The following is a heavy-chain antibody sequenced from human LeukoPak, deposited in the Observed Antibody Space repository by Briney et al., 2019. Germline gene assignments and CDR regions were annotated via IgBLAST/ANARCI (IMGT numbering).Heavy chain of an antibody. V-gene: IGHV3-48*04. CDR3: AELGITMIGGV. CDR1: GFTFSSHS. Sequence: GGSLRLSCAASGFTFSSHSMNWVRQAPGKGLEWVSYISRSSGTIYNADSVKGRFTISRDNAKNSLYLQMNSLKAEDTAVYYCAELGITMIGGVWGKGTTVTISS. CDR2: ISRSSGTI. J-gene: IGHJ6*04. D-gene: IGHD3-10*02.